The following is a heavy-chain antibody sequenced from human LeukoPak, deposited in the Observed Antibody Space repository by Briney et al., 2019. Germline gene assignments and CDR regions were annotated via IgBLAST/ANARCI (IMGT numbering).Heavy chain of an antibody. V-gene: IGHV4-38-2*02. Sequence: SETLSLTCAVSGYSISSGYYWGWIRQPPGKGLEWIGSIYHSGSTYYNPSLKSRVTISVDTSKNQFSLKLSSVTAADTAVYYCARDYSSGVWYFDLWGRATLVTVSS. J-gene: IGHJ2*01. CDR2: IYHSGST. CDR1: GYSISSGYY. D-gene: IGHD6-25*01. CDR3: ARDYSSGVWYFDL.